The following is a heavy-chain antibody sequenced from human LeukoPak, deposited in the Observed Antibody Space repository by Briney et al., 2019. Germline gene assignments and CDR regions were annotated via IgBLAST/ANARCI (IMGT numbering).Heavy chain of an antibody. J-gene: IGHJ6*03. CDR2: IGSSNNYI. Sequence: GGSLRLSCAASGFTFSSYSMNWVRQAPGKGLEWVSSIGSSNNYIYNADSVKGRFTISRDNRKNSLYLLMNSLRAEDTAVYYCARVGRDYEYMDVWGKGTTVTVSS. CDR3: ARVGRDYEYMDV. D-gene: IGHD3-22*01. V-gene: IGHV3-21*01. CDR1: GFTFSSYS.